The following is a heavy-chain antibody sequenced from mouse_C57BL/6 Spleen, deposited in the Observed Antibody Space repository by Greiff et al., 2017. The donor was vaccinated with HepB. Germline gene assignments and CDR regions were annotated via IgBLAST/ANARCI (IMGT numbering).Heavy chain of an antibody. CDR2: IYPGSGST. J-gene: IGHJ2*01. CDR3: AKGSTTVVAHYFDY. CDR1: GYTFTSYW. D-gene: IGHD1-1*01. V-gene: IGHV1-55*01. Sequence: QVHVKQPGAELVKPGASVKMSCKASGYTFTSYWITWVKQRPGQGLEWIGDIYPGSGSTNYNEKFKSKATLTVDTSSSTAYMQLSSLTSEDSAVYYCAKGSTTVVAHYFDYWGQGTTLTVSS.